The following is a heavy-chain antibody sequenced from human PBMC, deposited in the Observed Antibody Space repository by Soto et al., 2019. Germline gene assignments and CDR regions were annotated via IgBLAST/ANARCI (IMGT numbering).Heavy chain of an antibody. CDR1: GGSISSGDYY. V-gene: IGHV4-30-4*01. D-gene: IGHD6-13*01. CDR2: IYYSGST. Sequence: SETLSLTCTVSGGSISSGDYYWSWIRQPPGKGLEWIGYIYYSGSTYYNPSLKSRVTISVDTSKNQFSLKLSSVTAADTAVYYCARDRGVYSSSWYLGGRSNWFDPWGQGTLVTVSS. J-gene: IGHJ5*02. CDR3: ARDRGVYSSSWYLGGRSNWFDP.